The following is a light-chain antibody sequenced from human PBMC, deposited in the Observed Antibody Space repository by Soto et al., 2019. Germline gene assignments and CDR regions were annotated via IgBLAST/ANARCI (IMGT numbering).Light chain of an antibody. CDR3: QQYNSYSWA. CDR2: DAS. CDR1: QSISSW. J-gene: IGKJ3*01. V-gene: IGKV1-5*01. Sequence: DIQMTQSPSTLSASVGDRVTVTCRASQSISSWLAWYQQKPGKAPKLLIYDASSLESGVPSRFSGSGSGTEFTLTFSSLQSDDFATYYCQQYNSYSWAFGPGTKVDI.